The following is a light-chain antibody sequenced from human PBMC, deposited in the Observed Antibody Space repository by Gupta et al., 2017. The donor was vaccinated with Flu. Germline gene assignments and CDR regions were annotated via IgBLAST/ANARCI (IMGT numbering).Light chain of an antibody. CDR3: QQYYNSPWT. V-gene: IGKV3-20*01. Sequence: DIVLTQSPDTLSLSPWEGATLSCRASQRVYSGYLAWYQRKPGQAPRLLIYGSSTRATGVPDRFSGSGSGTEFTLTISRREPDDFAVYVCQQYYNSPWTFGQGTQVEIK. CDR1: QRVYSGY. CDR2: GSS. J-gene: IGKJ1*01.